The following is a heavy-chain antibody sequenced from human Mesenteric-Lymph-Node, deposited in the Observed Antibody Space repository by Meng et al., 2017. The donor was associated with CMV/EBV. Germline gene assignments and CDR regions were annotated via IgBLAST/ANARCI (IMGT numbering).Heavy chain of an antibody. Sequence: GSLRLSCAVSGASISSYYWSWIRQPPGKGLEWIGYIYYSGSTSYNPSLKGRVTISADTSTNQFSLKLSSVTAADTALYYCARGLRSETTFDYWGQGTLVTVSS. D-gene: IGHD1-14*01. V-gene: IGHV4-59*01. J-gene: IGHJ4*02. CDR2: IYYSGST. CDR3: ARGLRSETTFDY. CDR1: GASISSYY.